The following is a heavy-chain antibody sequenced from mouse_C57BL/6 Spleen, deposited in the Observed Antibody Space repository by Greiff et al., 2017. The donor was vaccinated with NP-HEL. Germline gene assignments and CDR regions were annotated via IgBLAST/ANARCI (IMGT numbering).Heavy chain of an antibody. D-gene: IGHD2-4*01. CDR2: IWWDDDT. V-gene: IGHV8-8*01. CDR3: ARAYDYDGGYAMDY. Sequence: QVTLKVSGPGILQPSQTLSLTCSFSGFSLSTFGMGVGWIRQPSGKGLEWLAHIWWDDDTYYNPALKSRLTISKDTSKNQVFLKIANVDTADTATYYCARAYDYDGGYAMDYWGQGTSVTVSS. J-gene: IGHJ4*01. CDR1: GFSLSTFGMG.